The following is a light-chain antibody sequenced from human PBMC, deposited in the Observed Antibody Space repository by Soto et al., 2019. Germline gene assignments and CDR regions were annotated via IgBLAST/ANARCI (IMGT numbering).Light chain of an antibody. J-gene: IGKJ1*01. CDR2: DAY. V-gene: IGKV1-5*01. Sequence: DIKMTQSPSTLSASVGDRVTITCRASQSISSWLAWYQQKPGKAPKLLIYDAYSLESGTPSRFSGRRSGTEFTLTIASVQHEDFATYYCQQYSSYSEALGQGTKVDIK. CDR1: QSISSW. CDR3: QQYSSYSEA.